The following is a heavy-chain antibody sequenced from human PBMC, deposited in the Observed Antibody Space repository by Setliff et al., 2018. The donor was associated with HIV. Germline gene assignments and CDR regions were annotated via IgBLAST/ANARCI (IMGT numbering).Heavy chain of an antibody. CDR1: GGSISSGSYY. Sequence: PSETLSLTCTVSGGSISSGSYYWSWIRQPAGQGLEWIGYIFASGSSLYNPSLQSRVSISIDTSKNQFSLKLTSVTAADTAVYYCARLDSTIFGVVIIRDYWGQGTLVTVSS. D-gene: IGHD3-3*01. CDR3: ARLDSTIFGVVIIRDY. CDR2: IFASGSS. J-gene: IGHJ4*02. V-gene: IGHV4-61*10.